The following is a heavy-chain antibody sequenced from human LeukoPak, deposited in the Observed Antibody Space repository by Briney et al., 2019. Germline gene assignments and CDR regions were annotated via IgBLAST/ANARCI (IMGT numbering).Heavy chain of an antibody. CDR1: GFTFSSYS. D-gene: IGHD3-16*01. V-gene: IGHV3-48*01. CDR3: AKDAAWAWDYFDY. J-gene: IGHJ4*02. CDR2: ISSSSSTI. Sequence: GGSLRLSRAASGFTFSSYSMNWVRQAPGKGLEWVSYISSSSSTIYYADSVKGRFTISRDNAKNSLYLQMNSLRAEDTAVYYCAKDAAWAWDYFDYWGQGTLVTVSS.